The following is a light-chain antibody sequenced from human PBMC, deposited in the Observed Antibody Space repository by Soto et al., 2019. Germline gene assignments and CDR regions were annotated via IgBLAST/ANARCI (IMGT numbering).Light chain of an antibody. J-gene: IGLJ2*01. V-gene: IGLV2-23*01. CDR2: EGT. Sequence: QSALTQPASVSGSPGQSITISCSGTSSDVGSYKPVSWYQKYPGKSPKVMIYEGTKRPSGVSGRFSGSTSGNTASLTISGLLAEDEADYYCCSYADSNTLIFGGGTKLTV. CDR1: SSDVGSYKP. CDR3: CSYADSNTLI.